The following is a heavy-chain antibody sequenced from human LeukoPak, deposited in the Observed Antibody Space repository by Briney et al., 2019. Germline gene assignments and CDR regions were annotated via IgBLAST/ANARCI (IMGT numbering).Heavy chain of an antibody. CDR2: IYYSGST. CDR3: ARDRQQLVRGDYFDY. D-gene: IGHD6-13*01. Sequence: GSLRLSCAASGFTFSSYSMNWVRQPPGKGLEWIGSIYYSGSTYYNPSLKSRVTISVDTSKNQFSLKLSSVTAADTAVYYCARDRQQLVRGDYFDYWGQGTLVTVSS. J-gene: IGHJ4*02. V-gene: IGHV4-39*07. CDR1: GFTFSSYS.